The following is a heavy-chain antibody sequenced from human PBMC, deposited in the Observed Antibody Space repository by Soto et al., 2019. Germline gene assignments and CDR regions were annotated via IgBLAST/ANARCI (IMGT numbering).Heavy chain of an antibody. CDR2: IYYSGST. Sequence: PSETLSLTCTVSGGSISSSSYYWGWIRQPPGKGQEWIGSIYYSGSTYYNPSLKSRVTISVDTSKNQFSLKLSSVTAADTAVYYCARQGPGIAAAGVVNWFDPWGQGTLVTVSS. J-gene: IGHJ5*02. D-gene: IGHD6-13*01. V-gene: IGHV4-39*01. CDR1: GGSISSSSYY. CDR3: ARQGPGIAAAGVVNWFDP.